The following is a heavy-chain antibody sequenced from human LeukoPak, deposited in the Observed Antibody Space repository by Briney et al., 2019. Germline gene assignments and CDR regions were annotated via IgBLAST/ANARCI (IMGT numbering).Heavy chain of an antibody. J-gene: IGHJ5*01. CDR3: AKDRPNYYHSNGHYYRRDGDS. D-gene: IGHD3-22*01. Sequence: GGSLRLSCDASGFTFSIYAMSWVRQGTGKGLEWVSSITSSGEATYYADSVKGRFTISRDNSRYTLFLQMNSLTAKDTAVYYSAKDRPNYYHSNGHYYRRDGDSWGQGTLVTVSS. V-gene: IGHV3-23*01. CDR2: ITSSGEAT. CDR1: GFTFSIYA.